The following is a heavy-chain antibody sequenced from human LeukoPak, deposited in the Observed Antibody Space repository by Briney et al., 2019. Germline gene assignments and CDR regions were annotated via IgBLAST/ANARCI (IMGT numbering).Heavy chain of an antibody. Sequence: GASVKVSCKASGYTFTSYDINWVRQATGQGLEWMGWMNPNSGNTGYAQKFQGRVTMTRDTSISTAYMELSSLRSEDTAVYYCAKDQDYYYGSGSYGDYWGQGTLVTVSS. D-gene: IGHD3-10*01. V-gene: IGHV1-8*01. J-gene: IGHJ4*02. CDR3: AKDQDYYYGSGSYGDY. CDR2: MNPNSGNT. CDR1: GYTFTSYD.